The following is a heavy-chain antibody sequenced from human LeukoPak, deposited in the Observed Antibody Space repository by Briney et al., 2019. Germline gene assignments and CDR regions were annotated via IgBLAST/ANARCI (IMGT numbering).Heavy chain of an antibody. D-gene: IGHD3-10*01. CDR2: ISYDGSNK. J-gene: IGHJ4*02. Sequence: GRSLRLSCAASGFTFSSYAMHWVRQAPGKGLEWVAVISYDGSNKYYADSVKGRFTISRDNSKNTLYLQMNSLRAEDTAVYYCARRSSVYYRSGSYPDYSGQGTLVTASS. V-gene: IGHV3-30*01. CDR1: GFTFSSYA. CDR3: ARRSSVYYRSGSYPDY.